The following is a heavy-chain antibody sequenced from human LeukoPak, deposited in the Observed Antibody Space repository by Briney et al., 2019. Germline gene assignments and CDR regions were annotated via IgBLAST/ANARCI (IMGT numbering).Heavy chain of an antibody. D-gene: IGHD5-18*01. J-gene: IGHJ6*03. CDR1: GYSISSGYY. CDR2: IYHSGIT. V-gene: IGHV4-38-2*01. CDR3: ARRGYTYGYFYMDV. Sequence: SETLSLTCAVSGYSISSGYYWGWIRQPPGKGLEWMGSIYHSGITYYNPSLKSRVTISVDTSKNQFSLKLYSVTAADTAVYYCARRGYTYGYFYMDVWGKGTTVTVSS.